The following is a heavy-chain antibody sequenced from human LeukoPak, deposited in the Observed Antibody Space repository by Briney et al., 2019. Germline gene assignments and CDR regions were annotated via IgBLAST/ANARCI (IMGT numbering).Heavy chain of an antibody. D-gene: IGHD2-8*01. V-gene: IGHV2-5*01. CDR2: IYWNDDK. CDR1: GGSLTTSGMG. J-gene: IGHJ4*02. Sequence: SGPTLVNPTETLTLTCSFSGGSLTTSGMGVGGIRRPPGKALEWLALIYWNDDKRYSPSLNNRLTITNDTSKNQVVLTMTNMDPVDTATYFCVHRQSERLIYYFDFWGQGTLVTVSS. CDR3: VHRQSERLIYYFDF.